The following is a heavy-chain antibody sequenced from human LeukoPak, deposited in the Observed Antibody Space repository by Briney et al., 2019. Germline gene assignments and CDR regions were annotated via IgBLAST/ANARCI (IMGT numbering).Heavy chain of an antibody. CDR2: IRSKGHGGTT. J-gene: IGHJ4*02. D-gene: IGHD3-22*01. Sequence: PGRSLRLSCTASGFTFGEYGMSWVRRAPGKGLEWIGFIRSKGHGGTTEYAASVKGRFTISRDDSKSIAYLQLNSLKTEDTAVYYCTLTMIVVARSHFDYWGQGTLVTVSS. CDR3: TLTMIVVARSHFDY. CDR1: GFTFGEYG. V-gene: IGHV3-49*04.